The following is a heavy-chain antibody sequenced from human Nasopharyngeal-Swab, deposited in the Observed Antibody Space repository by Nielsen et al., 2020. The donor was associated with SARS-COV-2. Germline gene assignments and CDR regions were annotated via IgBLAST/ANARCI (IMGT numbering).Heavy chain of an antibody. Sequence: ASVKVSCKASGYTFTSYGISWVRQAPGQGLEWMGWISAYNGNTNYAQKLQGRVTMTTDTSTSTAYMGLSSLRSEDTAVYYCARDISIAARPYYYGMDVWGQGTTVTVSS. D-gene: IGHD6-6*01. J-gene: IGHJ6*02. CDR2: ISAYNGNT. CDR1: GYTFTSYG. CDR3: ARDISIAARPYYYGMDV. V-gene: IGHV1-18*01.